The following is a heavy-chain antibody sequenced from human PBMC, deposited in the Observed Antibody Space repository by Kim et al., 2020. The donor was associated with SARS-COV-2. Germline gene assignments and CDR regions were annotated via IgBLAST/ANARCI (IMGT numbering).Heavy chain of an antibody. CDR3: ARVLRGGYDFSWFDP. Sequence: ASVKVSCKASGYTFTSYYMHWVRQAPGQGLEWMGIINPSGGSTSYAQKFQGRVTMTRDTSTSTVYMELSSLRSEDTAVYYCARVLRGGYDFSWFDPWGQGTLVTVSS. CDR1: GYTFTSYY. V-gene: IGHV1-46*01. J-gene: IGHJ5*02. D-gene: IGHD5-12*01. CDR2: INPSGGST.